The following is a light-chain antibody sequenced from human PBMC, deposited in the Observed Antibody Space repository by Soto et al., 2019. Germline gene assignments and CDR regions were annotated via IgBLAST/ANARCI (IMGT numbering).Light chain of an antibody. V-gene: IGKV3-20*01. Sequence: EIVLTQSPGSLSLSPGERATLSCRASQSVISSYLAWYQHQPGQAPRLLFYGASGRATGIPDRFSASGSGTDFSLTISSLEPEDFAVYYCQLYGGSQLTFGGGTKV. CDR2: GAS. CDR3: QLYGGSQLT. CDR1: QSVISSY. J-gene: IGKJ4*01.